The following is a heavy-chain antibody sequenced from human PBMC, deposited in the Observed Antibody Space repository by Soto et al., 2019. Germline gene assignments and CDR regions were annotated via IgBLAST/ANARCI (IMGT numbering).Heavy chain of an antibody. D-gene: IGHD4-17*01. Sequence: PSETLSLTCTVSGGSVSSGSYYWSWIRQPPGKGLEWIGYIYYSGSTNYNPSLKSRVTISVDTSKNQFSLKLSSVTAADTAVYYCARGQSTVTTDYFDYWGQGTLVTVSS. CDR2: IYYSGST. V-gene: IGHV4-61*01. J-gene: IGHJ4*02. CDR3: ARGQSTVTTDYFDY. CDR1: GGSVSSGSYY.